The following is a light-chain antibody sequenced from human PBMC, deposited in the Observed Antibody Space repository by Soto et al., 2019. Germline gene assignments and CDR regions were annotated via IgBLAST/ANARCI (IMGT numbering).Light chain of an antibody. CDR2: EVS. CDR1: SSDVGGYKY. Sequence: QSVLTQPASVSGSPGQSITIACIGSSSDVGGYKYVSWYQQHPGKAPKLMIYEVSNRPSGVSNRFSGSKSGNTASLTISWLQTEDEADYYCGSYTSTTPWVFGGGTKLTVL. J-gene: IGLJ3*02. V-gene: IGLV2-14*01. CDR3: GSYTSTTPWV.